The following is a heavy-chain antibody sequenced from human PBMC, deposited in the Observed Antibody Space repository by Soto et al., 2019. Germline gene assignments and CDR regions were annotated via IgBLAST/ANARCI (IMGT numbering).Heavy chain of an antibody. J-gene: IGHJ5*02. V-gene: IGHV4-30-4*02. D-gene: IGHD3-22*01. CDR3: ARGVGATMTVVRFDP. Sequence: HSDTLSLTCTASGGSVWSGDYYRSWVRQSPGKGLEWIGHLYYSGSAFYNPSLKSRVSISADTSKNQFSLKLSSVTAADTAVYYCARGVGATMTVVRFDPWGQGTLVTVSS. CDR1: GGSVWSGDYY. CDR2: LYYSGSA.